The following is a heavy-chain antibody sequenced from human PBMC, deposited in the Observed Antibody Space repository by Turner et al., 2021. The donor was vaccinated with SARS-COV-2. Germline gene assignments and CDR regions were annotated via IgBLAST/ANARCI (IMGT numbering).Heavy chain of an antibody. J-gene: IGHJ1*01. CDR2: ISGSGGST. CDR3: AKDTSVGSGPVLEYFQH. CDR1: RFTFSSYA. V-gene: IGHV3-23*01. Sequence: EVQLLESGGGLVQPGGSLRLSCAASRFTFSSYAMSWVRQAPGKGLEWVSAISGSGGSTYSADSVKGRFTITRENSKNTLYLQMNSLRAEDTAVYYCAKDTSVGSGPVLEYFQHWGQGTLVTVSS. D-gene: IGHD6-19*01.